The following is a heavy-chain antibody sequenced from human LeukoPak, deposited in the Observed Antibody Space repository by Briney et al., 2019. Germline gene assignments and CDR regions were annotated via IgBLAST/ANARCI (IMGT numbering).Heavy chain of an antibody. CDR3: ARAGSGSMRYFDY. Sequence: PSGTLSLTCTVSGDSITSGSYYWSWIRQPAGKGLEWIGRVYVSGSTDYNTSLKSRVAVSLDSSKNQFSLKLSSVTAADTAVYYCARAGSGSMRYFDYWGQGILVSVSS. V-gene: IGHV4-61*02. CDR2: VYVSGST. J-gene: IGHJ4*02. CDR1: GDSITSGSYY. D-gene: IGHD1-26*01.